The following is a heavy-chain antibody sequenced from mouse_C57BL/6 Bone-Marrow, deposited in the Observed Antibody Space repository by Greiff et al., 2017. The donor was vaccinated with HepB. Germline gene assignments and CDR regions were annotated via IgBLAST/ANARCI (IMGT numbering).Heavy chain of an antibody. CDR3: ARSIYYDYEGFAY. Sequence: VKLQESGAELARPGASVKLSCKASGYTFTSYGISWVKQRTGQGLEWIGEIYPRSGNTYYNEKFKGKATLTADKSSSTAYMELRSLTSEDSAVYFCARSIYYDYEGFAYWGQGTLVTVSA. CDR1: GYTFTSYG. V-gene: IGHV1-81*01. J-gene: IGHJ3*01. D-gene: IGHD2-4*01. CDR2: IYPRSGNT.